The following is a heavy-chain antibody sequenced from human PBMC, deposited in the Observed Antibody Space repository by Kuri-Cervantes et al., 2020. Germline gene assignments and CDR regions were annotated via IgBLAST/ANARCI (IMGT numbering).Heavy chain of an antibody. CDR2: IYYTGRT. CDR1: GGSINSRSFC. D-gene: IGHD6-19*01. J-gene: IGHJ4*01. Sequence: GSVRLSCPSAGGSINSRSFCWGWNRQPAGKGLEWIGSIYYTGRTYYNPSLKSRLTISVDTSKNQFSLKLSSVTAADTAVYYCARIAVAGILNPFAYLCHGTLVTVSS. CDR3: ARIAVAGILNPFAY. V-gene: IGHV4-39*01.